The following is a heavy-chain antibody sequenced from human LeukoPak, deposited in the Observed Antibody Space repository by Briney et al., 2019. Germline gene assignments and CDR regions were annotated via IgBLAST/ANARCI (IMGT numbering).Heavy chain of an antibody. Sequence: GASVKVSCKASGYTFTDYYMHWVRQAPGQGLEWMGWINPNSGGTNYAQKFQGRVTMTRDTSISTAYMELSRLRSDDTAVYYCARWPLCSGGSCYNYWGQGTLVTVSS. CDR1: GYTFTDYY. CDR3: ARWPLCSGGSCYNY. CDR2: INPNSGGT. V-gene: IGHV1-2*02. D-gene: IGHD2-15*01. J-gene: IGHJ4*02.